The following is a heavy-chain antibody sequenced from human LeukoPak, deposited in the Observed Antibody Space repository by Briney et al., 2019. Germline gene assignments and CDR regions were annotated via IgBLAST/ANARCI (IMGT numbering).Heavy chain of an antibody. J-gene: IGHJ3*02. Sequence: GGSLRLSCTASGFTYSSYGMTWVRQAPGKGLEWVSGISGSGSRTDYADSVKGRFTISRDNAKNTLYLQMNSLRAEDTAAYYCAKGSREWELLDAFDIWGQGTMVAVSS. D-gene: IGHD1-26*01. CDR3: AKGSREWELLDAFDI. V-gene: IGHV3-23*01. CDR2: ISGSGSRT. CDR1: GFTYSSYG.